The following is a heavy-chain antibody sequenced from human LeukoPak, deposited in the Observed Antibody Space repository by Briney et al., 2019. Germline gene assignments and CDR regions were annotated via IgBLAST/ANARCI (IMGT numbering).Heavy chain of an antibody. CDR1: GLTFSRRW. CDR2: IKPDGSEK. Sequence: GGSLRLSCAASGLTFSRRWMSWVRQAPGKGLEWVANIKPDGSEKYYVDSVRGRFTISRDNSRSSLYLQMNNLGAEDTALYYCASRPPTGYAYLGVFDYWGQGTLVTVSS. J-gene: IGHJ4*02. V-gene: IGHV3-7*01. CDR3: ASRPPTGYAYLGVFDY. D-gene: IGHD3-9*01.